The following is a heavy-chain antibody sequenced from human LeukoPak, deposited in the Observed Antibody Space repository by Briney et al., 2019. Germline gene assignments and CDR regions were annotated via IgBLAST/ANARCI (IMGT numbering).Heavy chain of an antibody. CDR2: ITSSSKYI. CDR1: GFTFSSYS. D-gene: IGHD1-26*01. J-gene: IGHJ4*02. Sequence: PGGSLRLSCAASGFTFSSYSMNWVRQAPGKGLEWVSSITSSSKYIFYADSVKGRFTISRDNAKNSLYLQMNSLRAEDTAVYYCARDLVGADRSCGYWGQGTLVTVSS. CDR3: ARDLVGADRSCGY. V-gene: IGHV3-21*01.